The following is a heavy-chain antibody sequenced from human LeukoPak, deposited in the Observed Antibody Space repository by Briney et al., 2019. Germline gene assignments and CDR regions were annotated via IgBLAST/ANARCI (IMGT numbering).Heavy chain of an antibody. CDR3: AKDERGYYDSSGFFGAIDY. V-gene: IGHV3-48*04. CDR2: ISSSSNTI. CDR1: GFTFSTYA. J-gene: IGHJ4*02. Sequence: GGSLRLSCEASGFTFSTYAINWVRQAPGKGPEWVSYISSSSNTIYYADSVKGRFTISRDNAKNSLFLQMNSLGAEDTAVYYCAKDERGYYDSSGFFGAIDYWGQGSLVSVSS. D-gene: IGHD3-22*01.